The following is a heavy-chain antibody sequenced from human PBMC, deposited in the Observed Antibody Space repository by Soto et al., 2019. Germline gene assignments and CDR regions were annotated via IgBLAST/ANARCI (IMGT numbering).Heavy chain of an antibody. CDR3: ARDQESITDRILQY. CDR1: GDTFASFG. D-gene: IGHD3-10*01. CDR2: ISAYNGNT. J-gene: IGHJ4*02. V-gene: IGHV1-18*01. Sequence: GXSVKGSCKASGDTFASFGFSWVRQAPGQGLEWLGWISAYNGNTHYAQKVRDRVTLTTDTSTNTAYMELRSLTSDDTAVYYCARDQESITDRILQYWGQGTRVTVSS.